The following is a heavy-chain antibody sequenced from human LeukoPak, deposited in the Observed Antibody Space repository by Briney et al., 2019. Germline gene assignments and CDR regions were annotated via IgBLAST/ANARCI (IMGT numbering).Heavy chain of an antibody. D-gene: IGHD3-16*01. CDR1: GYTFTSYY. J-gene: IGHJ3*02. Sequence: ASVKVSCKASGYTFTSYYMHWVRQAPGQGLEWMGIINPSGGSTSYAQKCQGRVTMTRDMSTSTVYMELSSLRSEDTAVYYCAREATRGDDAFDIWGQGTMVTVSS. V-gene: IGHV1-46*01. CDR3: AREATRGDDAFDI. CDR2: INPSGGST.